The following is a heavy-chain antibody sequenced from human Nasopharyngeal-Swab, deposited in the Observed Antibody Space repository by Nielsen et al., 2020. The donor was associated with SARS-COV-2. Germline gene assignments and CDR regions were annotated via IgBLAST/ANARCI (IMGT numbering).Heavy chain of an antibody. CDR3: VKGVAVVWGHFND. CDR1: GFPFDDYA. Sequence: GGSLRLSCAASGFPFDDYAMHWVRQAPGKGLEWVPGISWDCVTIGYADSLKGRISISRDNAKNALYLQMNSLRPEDTARYYCVKGVAVVWGHFNDWGRGTLVTVSS. V-gene: IGHV3-9*01. D-gene: IGHD7-27*01. CDR2: ISWDCVTI. J-gene: IGHJ4*01.